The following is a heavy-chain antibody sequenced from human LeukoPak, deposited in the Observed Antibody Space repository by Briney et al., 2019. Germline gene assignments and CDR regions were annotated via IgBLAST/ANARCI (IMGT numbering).Heavy chain of an antibody. CDR2: IASNGGNT. D-gene: IGHD6-13*01. J-gene: IGHJ6*02. CDR3: AKASPGIAAAGPYYGMDV. Sequence: QPGGSLRLSCAASGFTFIAFSMTWVRQAPGKGLEWVSLIASNGGNTYYADSVKGRFTVSRDNSKNTLYLQMNSLRAEDTAIYYCAKASPGIAAAGPYYGMDVWGQGTTVTVSS. CDR1: GFTFIAFS. V-gene: IGHV3-23*01.